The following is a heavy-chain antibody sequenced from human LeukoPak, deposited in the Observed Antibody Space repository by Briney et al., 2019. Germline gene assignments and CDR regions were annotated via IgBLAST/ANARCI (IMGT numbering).Heavy chain of an antibody. CDR2: IDPNNGGT. CDR1: GYAINDYY. J-gene: IGHJ4*02. V-gene: IGHV1-2*02. CDR3: ARGLVRGPGSSLGY. D-gene: IGHD3-10*01. Sequence: ASVKVSCKASGYAINDYYIHWVRQAPGQGLEWMGWIDPNNGGTRFAQVSQGRVTLTRDTSISTVYMQMTRLTSDDTAIYYCARGLVRGPGSSLGYWGQGSLVTVSS.